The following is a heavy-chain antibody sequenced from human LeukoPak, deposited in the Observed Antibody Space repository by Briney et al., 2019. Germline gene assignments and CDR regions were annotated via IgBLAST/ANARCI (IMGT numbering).Heavy chain of an antibody. J-gene: IGHJ4*02. CDR2: ISACNGNT. V-gene: IGHV1-18*01. CDR1: GYTFTSYG. D-gene: IGHD6-13*01. Sequence: ASVTVSCKASGYTFTSYGISWVRQAPGQGLEWMGWISACNGNTNYAQKLQGRVTMTTDTSTSTAYMELRSLRSDDTAVYYCARSPGDSSSWYWDPNFDYWGQGTLVTVSS. CDR3: ARSPGDSSSWYWDPNFDY.